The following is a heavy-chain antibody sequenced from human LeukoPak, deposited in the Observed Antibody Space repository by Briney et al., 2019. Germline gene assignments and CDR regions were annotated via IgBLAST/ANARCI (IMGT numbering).Heavy chain of an antibody. CDR1: GFTFDDYG. D-gene: IGHD4-17*01. CDR2: ISWNGRST. CDR3: VRLRAPFIQGDYYYMDV. V-gene: IGHV3-20*04. Sequence: PGGSLRLSCAASGFTFDDYGMGWVRQAPGKGLEWVSGISWNGRSTGYGDSMKGRFTISRDNAKNSLYMQMNSLRVEDTALYYCVRLRAPFIQGDYYYMDVWGKGTTVTVSS. J-gene: IGHJ6*03.